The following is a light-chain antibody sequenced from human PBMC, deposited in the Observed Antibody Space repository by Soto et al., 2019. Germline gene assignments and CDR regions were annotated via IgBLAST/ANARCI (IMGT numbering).Light chain of an antibody. V-gene: IGLV2-8*01. CDR1: SSDVDAYNY. CDR3: NSYAASNTFV. Sequence: QSVLTQPPSASGSPGQSVTISCTGTSSDVDAYNYVSWYQQHPGKAPKLVIFEVNKRPSGVPDRFSGSKSGNTASLTVSGLQTEDEADYYCNSYAASNTFVFGTGTKVTVL. J-gene: IGLJ1*01. CDR2: EVN.